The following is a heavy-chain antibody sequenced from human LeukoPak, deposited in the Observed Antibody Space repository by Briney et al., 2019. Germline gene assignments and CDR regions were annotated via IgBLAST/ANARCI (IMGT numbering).Heavy chain of an antibody. J-gene: IGHJ3*02. CDR2: IRGGGTSE. V-gene: IGHV3-23*01. D-gene: IGHD4-17*01. CDR3: ARDPNGDYIGAFDM. CDR1: GFTFSAYA. Sequence: GGSLRLSCTASGFTFSAYAMMWVRQAPGKGPEWVSAIRGGGTSEFYADSVKGRFRISRDNSKDTLFLQMNSLRAEDTAVYYCARDPNGDYIGAFDMWGPGAMVTVSS.